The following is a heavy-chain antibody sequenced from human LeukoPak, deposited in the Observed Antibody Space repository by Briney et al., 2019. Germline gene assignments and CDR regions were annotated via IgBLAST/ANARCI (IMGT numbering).Heavy chain of an antibody. Sequence: GGSLRLSCAASGFTFSSYGMHWVRQAPGKGLEWVAFIRYDGSNKYYADSVKGRFTISRDNSKNTLYLQMNSLRAEDTAVYYCARGDYDILTGYFSAEYFQHWGQGTLVTVSS. CDR1: GFTFSSYG. CDR3: ARGDYDILTGYFSAEYFQH. D-gene: IGHD3-9*01. CDR2: IRYDGSNK. V-gene: IGHV3-30*02. J-gene: IGHJ1*01.